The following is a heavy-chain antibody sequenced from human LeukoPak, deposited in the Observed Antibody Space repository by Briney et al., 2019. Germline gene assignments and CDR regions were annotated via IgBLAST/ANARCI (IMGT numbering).Heavy chain of an antibody. V-gene: IGHV3-53*01. CDR1: GFTVSSNY. CDR2: IYSGGST. CDR3: AREGPKLDAFDI. Sequence: GGSLRLSCAASGFTVSSNYMSWVRQAPGKGLEWVSVIYSGGSTYYADSVEGRFTISRDNSKNTLYLQMNSLRAEDTAVYYCAREGPKLDAFDIWGQGTMVTVSS. D-gene: IGHD3/OR15-3a*01. J-gene: IGHJ3*02.